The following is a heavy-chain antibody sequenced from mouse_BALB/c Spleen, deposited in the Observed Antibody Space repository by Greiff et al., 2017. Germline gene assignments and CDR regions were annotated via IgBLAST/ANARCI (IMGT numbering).Heavy chain of an antibody. V-gene: IGHV1-87*01. CDR1: GYTFTSYW. CDR2: IYPGDGDT. D-gene: IGHD1-1*01. J-gene: IGHJ2*01. Sequence: QVQLKESGAELARPGASVKLSCKASGYTFTSYWMQWVKQRPGQGLEWIGAIYPGDGDTRYTQKFKGKATLTADKSSSTAYMQLSSLASEDSAVYYCARHYGSSSLDYWGQGTTLTVCS. CDR3: ARHYGSSSLDY.